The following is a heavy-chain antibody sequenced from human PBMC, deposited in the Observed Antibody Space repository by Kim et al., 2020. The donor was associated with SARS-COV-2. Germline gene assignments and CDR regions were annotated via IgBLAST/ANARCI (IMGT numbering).Heavy chain of an antibody. J-gene: IGHJ6*02. V-gene: IGHV1-3*01. CDR1: GYTFTSYA. D-gene: IGHD7-27*01. CDR3: ARDDHLTPAYYYYGMDV. Sequence: ASVKVSCKASGYTFTSYATHWVRQAPGQRLEWMGWINAGNGNTKYSQKFQGRVTITRDTSASTAYMELSSLRSEDTAVYYCARDDHLTPAYYYYGMDVWGQGTTVTVSS. CDR2: INAGNGNT.